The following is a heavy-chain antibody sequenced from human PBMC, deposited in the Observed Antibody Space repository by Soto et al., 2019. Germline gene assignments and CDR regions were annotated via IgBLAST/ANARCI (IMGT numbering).Heavy chain of an antibody. Sequence: GGSLRLSCAAAGLTFSSYAVSWVRQAPGKGLEWVSAISGSGGSTYYADSVKGRFTISRDNSKNTLYLQMNSLRAEDTAVYYCAKVDSGYDLRYFDYWGQGTLVTVSS. D-gene: IGHD5-12*01. CDR1: GLTFSSYA. CDR3: AKVDSGYDLRYFDY. V-gene: IGHV3-23*01. J-gene: IGHJ4*02. CDR2: ISGSGGST.